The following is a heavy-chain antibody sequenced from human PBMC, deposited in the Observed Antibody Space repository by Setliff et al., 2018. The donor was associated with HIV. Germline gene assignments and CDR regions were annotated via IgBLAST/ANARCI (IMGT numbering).Heavy chain of an antibody. J-gene: IGHJ4*02. D-gene: IGHD3-3*01. V-gene: IGHV3-23*01. CDR2: ISDTGDYI. CDR3: TANLLQFLGDY. Sequence: PGGSLRLSCTASAFTFNKYAMAWVRQAPGKGLEWVSAISDTGDYIYYADSVKGRFTISRDNSADTVYLQMTGLRVEDTAVYYCTANLLQFLGDYWGLGSLVTVSS. CDR1: AFTFNKYA.